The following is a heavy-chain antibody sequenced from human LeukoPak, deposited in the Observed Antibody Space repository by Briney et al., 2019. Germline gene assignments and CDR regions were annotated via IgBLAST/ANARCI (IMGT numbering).Heavy chain of an antibody. Sequence: PSQTLSLTCTVSGGSIASGGCYWSWLRHHPWKGLEWIGYIHYRGKTYYNPSLESRLNISVDTSKNQFSLRLDSVTAADTAIYYCARNPQYFFDRWGPGILVTVSS. CDR1: GGSIASGGCY. J-gene: IGHJ4*02. CDR3: ARNPQYFFDR. V-gene: IGHV4-31*03. CDR2: IHYRGKT.